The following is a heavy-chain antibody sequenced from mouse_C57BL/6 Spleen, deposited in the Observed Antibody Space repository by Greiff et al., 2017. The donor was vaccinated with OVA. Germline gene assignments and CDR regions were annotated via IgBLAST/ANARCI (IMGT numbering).Heavy chain of an antibody. CDR3: AREDDYDAWYFDV. CDR2: IYPGSGST. J-gene: IGHJ1*03. Sequence: QVQLQQSGAELVKPGASVKMSCKASGYTFTSYWITWVKQRPGQGLEWIGDIYPGSGSTNYNEKFKSKATLTVDTSSSTAYMQLSSLTSEDSAVYYCAREDDYDAWYFDVWGTGTTVTVSS. V-gene: IGHV1-55*01. CDR1: GYTFTSYW. D-gene: IGHD2-4*01.